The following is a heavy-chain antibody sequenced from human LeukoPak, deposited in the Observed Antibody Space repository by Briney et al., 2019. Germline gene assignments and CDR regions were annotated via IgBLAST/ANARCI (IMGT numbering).Heavy chain of an antibody. CDR2: IIPIFGTA. V-gene: IGHV1-69*05. Sequence: SVKVSCKASGGTFSSYAISWVRQAPGQGLEWMGRIIPIFGTANYAQKFQGRVTITTDESTSTAYMELSSLSSEDTAVYYCARDSYYYYYMDVWGKGTTVTVSS. CDR3: ARDSYYYYYMDV. J-gene: IGHJ6*03. CDR1: GGTFSSYA.